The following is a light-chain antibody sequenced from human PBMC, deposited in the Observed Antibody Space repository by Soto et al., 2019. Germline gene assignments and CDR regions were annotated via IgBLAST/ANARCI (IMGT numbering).Light chain of an antibody. V-gene: IGKV3-11*01. CDR1: QSLSRS. CDR2: DAS. Sequence: ETVMTQSPATLSLSPGERATLSCRASQSLSRSLAWYQQKPGQAPRLLIYDASNRATGIPARFSGSGSGTDFTLTISSLEPEDFALYYCQHRANWPLTFGGGTKVEIK. CDR3: QHRANWPLT. J-gene: IGKJ4*01.